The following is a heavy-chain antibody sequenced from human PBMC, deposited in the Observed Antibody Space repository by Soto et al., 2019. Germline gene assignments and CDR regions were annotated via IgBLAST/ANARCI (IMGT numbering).Heavy chain of an antibody. Sequence: EVQLVESGGGLVQPGGSLRLSCEASAFTLSSYWMSWVRQAPGKGLEWVANIKPDGSAKYYVDSVKGRFTISRDNTKNSLYLQMNTLRHEDTAIYYSARDYEFGFDIWGQGTLVTVSS. D-gene: IGHD3-22*01. J-gene: IGHJ3*02. CDR2: IKPDGSAK. CDR3: ARDYEFGFDI. V-gene: IGHV3-7*01. CDR1: AFTLSSYW.